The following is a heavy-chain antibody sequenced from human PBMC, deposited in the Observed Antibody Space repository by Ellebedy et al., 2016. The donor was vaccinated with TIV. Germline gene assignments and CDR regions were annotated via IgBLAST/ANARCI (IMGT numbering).Heavy chain of an antibody. CDR3: AKNVIVSTASNFDY. CDR2: VSDTDVHT. CDR1: GFTFSDYA. V-gene: IGHV3-23*01. J-gene: IGHJ4*02. Sequence: GESLKISCAASGFTFSDYAMSWVRQAPGKGLQWVSSVSDTDVHTYYADSVKGRFTVSRDNSKNTLYLQMNSLRAEDTALYYCAKNVIVSTASNFDYWGQGTLVNVSS. D-gene: IGHD5/OR15-5a*01.